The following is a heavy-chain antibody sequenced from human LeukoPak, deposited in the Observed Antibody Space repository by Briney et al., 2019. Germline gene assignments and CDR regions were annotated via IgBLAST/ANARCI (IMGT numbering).Heavy chain of an antibody. CDR2: ISGSGGST. D-gene: IGHD2-15*01. J-gene: IGHJ4*02. CDR3: AKDRGYCSGGSCSFNY. CDR1: GFTFSSYA. V-gene: IGHV3-23*01. Sequence: PGGSLRLSCAASGFTFSSYAMSWVRQAPGKGLESVSAISGSGGSTYYADSVKGRFTISRDNSKNTLYLQMNSLRAEDTAVYYCAKDRGYCSGGSCSFNYWGQGTLVTVSS.